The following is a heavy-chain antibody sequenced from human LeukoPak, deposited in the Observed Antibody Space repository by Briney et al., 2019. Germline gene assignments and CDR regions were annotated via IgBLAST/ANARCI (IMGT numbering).Heavy chain of an antibody. CDR1: GLTFSSYW. CDR3: ARSNQADGY. CDR2: INPGGSSI. D-gene: IGHD1-14*01. Sequence: GGSLRLSCAASGLTFSSYWMHWVRQVPGKGLVWVARINPGGSSITYADSVKGRFTISRDNAKNTLYLQMDSLRAEDTGVYYCARSNQADGYWGQGTLVTVSS. V-gene: IGHV3-74*01. J-gene: IGHJ4*02.